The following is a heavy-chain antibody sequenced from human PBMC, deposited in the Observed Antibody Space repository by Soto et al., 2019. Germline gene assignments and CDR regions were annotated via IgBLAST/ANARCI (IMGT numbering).Heavy chain of an antibody. V-gene: IGHV4-59*08. CDR1: GGSISSYY. CDR2: IYYSGST. Sequence: PSETLSLTCTVSGGSISSYYWSWIRQPPGKGLEWIGYIYYSGSTNYNPSLKSRVTISVDTSKNQFSLKLSSVTAADTAVYYCARIRDYYYYYVDVWGKGTTVTVSS. CDR3: ARIRDYYYYYVDV. J-gene: IGHJ6*03.